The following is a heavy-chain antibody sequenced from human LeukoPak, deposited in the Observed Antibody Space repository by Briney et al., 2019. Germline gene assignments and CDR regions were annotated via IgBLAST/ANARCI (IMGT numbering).Heavy chain of an antibody. CDR2: ISWNSGSI. Sequence: GGSLRLSCAASGFTFDDYAMHWVRQAPGKGLEWVSGISWNSGSIGYADSVKGRFTISRDNAKNSLYLQMNSLRAEGTALYYCAKDFAPYSSSWYVYDYWGQGTLVTVSS. CDR1: GFTFDDYA. V-gene: IGHV3-9*01. CDR3: AKDFAPYSSSWYVYDY. D-gene: IGHD6-13*01. J-gene: IGHJ4*02.